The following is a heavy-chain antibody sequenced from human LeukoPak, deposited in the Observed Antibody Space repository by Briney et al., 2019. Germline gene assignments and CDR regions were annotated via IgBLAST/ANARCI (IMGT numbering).Heavy chain of an antibody. CDR3: AKEQQLSYGTQFDP. V-gene: IGHV3-74*01. Sequence: PGGSLRLSCAASGFTFSTYWMHWVRQAPGEGLVWVSRIKSDGSDTSYADSVKGRFTISRDNAKNTLYVQTNSLRDEDTAIYYCAKEQQLSYGTQFDPWGQGTLVTVSS. CDR2: IKSDGSDT. D-gene: IGHD6-13*01. J-gene: IGHJ5*02. CDR1: GFTFSTYW.